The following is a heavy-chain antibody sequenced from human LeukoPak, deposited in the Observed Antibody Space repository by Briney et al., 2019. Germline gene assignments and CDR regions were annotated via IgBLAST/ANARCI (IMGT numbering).Heavy chain of an antibody. CDR3: ARDGTSRYYYDISGYYFDY. D-gene: IGHD3-22*01. Sequence: SETLSLTCAVYGGSFSGYYWSWIRQPPGKGLEWIGEISHSGSTNYNPSLKSRVTISVDTSKNQFSLKLSSVTAADTAVYYCARDGTSRYYYDISGYYFDYWGQGTLVTVSS. CDR1: GGSFSGYY. V-gene: IGHV4-34*01. CDR2: ISHSGST. J-gene: IGHJ4*02.